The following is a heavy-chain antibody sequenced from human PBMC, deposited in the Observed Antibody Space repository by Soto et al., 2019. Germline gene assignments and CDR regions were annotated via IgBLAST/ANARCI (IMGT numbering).Heavy chain of an antibody. D-gene: IGHD5-18*01. CDR1: GVTFSSFD. J-gene: IGHJ5*02. Sequence: GGSLRLSCSASGVTFSSFDMHWVRQAPGKGLEYVSAISSNGGSTYYADSVKGRFTISRDNSKNTVYLQMTSLRAEDKAIYYCVKRYTVMVFSWFDPWGQGTLVTVSS. CDR3: VKRYTVMVFSWFDP. CDR2: ISSNGGST. V-gene: IGHV3-64D*06.